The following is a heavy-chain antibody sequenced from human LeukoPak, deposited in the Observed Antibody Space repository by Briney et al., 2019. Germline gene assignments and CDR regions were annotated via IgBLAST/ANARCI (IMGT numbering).Heavy chain of an antibody. CDR2: ISGSGGST. CDR1: GFTFSSYA. Sequence: PGGSLRLSCAASGFTFSSYAMSWVRQAPGKGLEWVSAISGSGGSTYYADSVKGRFTISRDDSKNTLYLQMNSLRAEDTAVYYCARQDIAVAVTFDYWGQGTLVTVSS. J-gene: IGHJ4*02. D-gene: IGHD6-19*01. V-gene: IGHV3-23*01. CDR3: ARQDIAVAVTFDY.